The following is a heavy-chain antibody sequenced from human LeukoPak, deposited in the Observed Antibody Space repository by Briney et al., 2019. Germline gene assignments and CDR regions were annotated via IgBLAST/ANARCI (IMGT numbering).Heavy chain of an antibody. V-gene: IGHV3-48*04. CDR2: ISSSGSTI. J-gene: IGHJ4*02. CDR3: ARGGLLRYFDWLPTPPDY. Sequence: GGSLRLSCAASGFTFSSYSMNWVRQAPGKGLEWVSYISSSGSTIYYADSVKGRFTISRDNAKNSLYLQMNSLRAEDTAVYYCARGGLLRYFDWLPTPPDYWGQGTLVTVSS. D-gene: IGHD3-9*01. CDR1: GFTFSSYS.